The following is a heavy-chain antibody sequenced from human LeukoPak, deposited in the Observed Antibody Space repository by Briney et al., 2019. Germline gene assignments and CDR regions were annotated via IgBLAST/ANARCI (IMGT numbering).Heavy chain of an antibody. J-gene: IGHJ4*02. D-gene: IGHD2-15*01. CDR1: GYTFTSYY. CDR2: IDPSGGST. CDR3: ARNSGSGFYY. V-gene: IGHV1-46*01. Sequence: ASVKASCKASGYTFTSYYIGWVRQAPGQGLEWMGRIDPSGGSTSYAQKFQGRVTMTRGTSTSTVYMELSSLISEDTAVYYCARNSGSGFYYWGQGTLVTVSS.